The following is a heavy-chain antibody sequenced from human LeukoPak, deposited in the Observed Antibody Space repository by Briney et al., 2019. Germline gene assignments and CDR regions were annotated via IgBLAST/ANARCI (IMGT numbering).Heavy chain of an antibody. Sequence: ASVKVSCKASRYTLTSYGISWVPQAPGQGLKSMGWISAYNGNTNYAQKLQGRVTMTTDTSTSTAYMELRSLRSDDTAVYYCARVFEQQLVQKLYNWFDPWGQGTLVTVSS. D-gene: IGHD6-13*01. J-gene: IGHJ5*02. V-gene: IGHV1-18*01. CDR1: RYTLTSYG. CDR3: ARVFEQQLVQKLYNWFDP. CDR2: ISAYNGNT.